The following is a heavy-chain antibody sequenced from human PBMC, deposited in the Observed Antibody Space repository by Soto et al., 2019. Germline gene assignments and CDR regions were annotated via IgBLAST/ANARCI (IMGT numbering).Heavy chain of an antibody. D-gene: IGHD3-10*01. CDR2: MNPNSGNT. J-gene: IGHJ4*02. Sequence: QVQLVQSGAEVKKPGSSVKVSCKASGGTFSSYAISWVRQAPGQGLEWMGWMNPNSGNTGYAQKFQGRVTMTRNTSISTAYMELSSLRSEDTAVYYCARGLYGSGSYKDYWGQGTLVTVSS. CDR1: GGTFSSYA. CDR3: ARGLYGSGSYKDY. V-gene: IGHV1-8*02.